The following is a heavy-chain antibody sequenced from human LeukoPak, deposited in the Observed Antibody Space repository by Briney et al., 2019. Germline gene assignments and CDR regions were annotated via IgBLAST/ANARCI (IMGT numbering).Heavy chain of an antibody. D-gene: IGHD3-22*01. Sequence: GGSLRLSCAASGFTFSSYSMNWVRQAPGKRLEWVSSISSSSSYIYYADSVKGRFTISRDNAKNSLYLQMNSLRAEDTAVYYCARDYYYDSSGYYYMDVWGKGTTVTVSS. V-gene: IGHV3-21*01. CDR1: GFTFSSYS. J-gene: IGHJ6*03. CDR2: ISSSSSYI. CDR3: ARDYYYDSSGYYYMDV.